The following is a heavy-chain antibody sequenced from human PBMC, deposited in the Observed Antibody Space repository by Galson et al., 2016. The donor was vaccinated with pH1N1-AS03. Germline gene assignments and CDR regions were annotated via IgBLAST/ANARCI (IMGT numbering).Heavy chain of an antibody. CDR2: IRQDGSEK. D-gene: IGHD1-7*01. J-gene: IGHJ2*01. Sequence: SLRLSCAASGFSFSASWMSWVRQAPGKGLEWVANIRQDGSEKYYVDSVEGRFTISRDNAKNSLYLQMNSLRDEDRAVYYCARESPLNYYLDVWGRGTLVTVSS. V-gene: IGHV3-7*03. CDR3: ARESPLNYYLDV. CDR1: GFSFSASW.